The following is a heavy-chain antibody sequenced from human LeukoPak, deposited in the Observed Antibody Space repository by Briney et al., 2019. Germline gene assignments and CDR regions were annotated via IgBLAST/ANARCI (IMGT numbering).Heavy chain of an antibody. V-gene: IGHV4-34*01. D-gene: IGHD4/OR15-4a*01. CDR3: ARRPGRSMVLSYYYYMDV. Sequence: SETLSLTCAVYGGSFSGYYWSWIRQPPGKGLEWIGEINHSGSTNYNPSLKSRVTISVDTSKNQFSLKLSSVTAADTAVYYCARRPGRSMVLSYYYYMDVWGKGTTVTISS. J-gene: IGHJ6*03. CDR1: GGSFSGYY. CDR2: INHSGST.